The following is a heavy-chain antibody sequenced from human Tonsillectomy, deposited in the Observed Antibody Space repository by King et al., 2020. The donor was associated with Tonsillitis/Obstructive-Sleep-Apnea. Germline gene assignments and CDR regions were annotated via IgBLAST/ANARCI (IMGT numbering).Heavy chain of an antibody. CDR3: ARGNFVLVVAAGGTYYYSYMDV. D-gene: IGHD2-15*01. CDR2: INHSGST. Sequence: VQLQQWGAGLLKPSETLSLTCAVYGGSFSGYYWSWIRQPPGKGLEWIGEINHSGSTNYNPSLKSRVTISVDTSKNQFSLKLRSVTAADTAVYYCARGNFVLVVAAGGTYYYSYMDVWGKGTTVTVSS. J-gene: IGHJ6*03. V-gene: IGHV4-34*01. CDR1: GGSFSGYY.